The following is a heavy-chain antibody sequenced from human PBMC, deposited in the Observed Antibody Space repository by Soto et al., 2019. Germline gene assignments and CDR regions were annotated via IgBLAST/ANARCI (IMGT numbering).Heavy chain of an antibody. J-gene: IGHJ4*02. CDR2: IYHSGST. V-gene: IGHV4-4*02. CDR3: ARRTDYYASSGTFDY. D-gene: IGHD3-22*01. Sequence: QVQLQESGPGLVKPSGTLSLTCAVSGGSISSNNWWSWVRQPPGKGLEWIGEIYHSGSTNYNPSLERRVTXLXXXSXXKFSLNLSSVTAADTAVYYCARRTDYYASSGTFDYWGQGTLVTVSS. CDR1: GGSISSNNW.